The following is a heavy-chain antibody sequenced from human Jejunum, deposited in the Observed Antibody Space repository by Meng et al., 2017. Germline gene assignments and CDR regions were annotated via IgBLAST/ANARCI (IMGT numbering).Heavy chain of an antibody. D-gene: IGHD2-21*01. CDR3: ASRPVGIRTYYFDC. J-gene: IGHJ4*02. CDR1: GGPMTCANG. Sequence: VQLTGAGRRRVGPLGPLSRPSAFFGGPMTCANGWRWVRQTPGKGLGWIGEVFQSGTPNYNPSLMSRLTMSVDKSKNQFSLNLTSVTAADTAVYYCASRPVGIRTYYFDCWGQGTLVTVSS. CDR2: VFQSGTP. V-gene: IGHV4-4*03.